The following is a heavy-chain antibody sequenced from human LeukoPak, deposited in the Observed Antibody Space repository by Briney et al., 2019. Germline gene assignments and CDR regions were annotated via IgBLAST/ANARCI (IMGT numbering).Heavy chain of an antibody. Sequence: PSETLSLTCTVSGGSISSGDYYWRWVRQPPGKGLEWIVYIYYSGSTYYNPSLKSRVTISVDTSKNQFSLKLSSVTAADTAVYYCARGRVQWELLTAPDYWGQGTLVTVSS. CDR2: IYYSGST. V-gene: IGHV4-30-4*01. D-gene: IGHD1-26*01. CDR3: ARGRVQWELLTAPDY. J-gene: IGHJ4*02. CDR1: GGSISSGDYY.